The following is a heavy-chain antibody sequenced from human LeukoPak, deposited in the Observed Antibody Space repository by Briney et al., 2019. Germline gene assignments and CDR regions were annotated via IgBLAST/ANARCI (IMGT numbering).Heavy chain of an antibody. CDR3: ARASIAAAGYYFDY. CDR1: GFTVSTNY. D-gene: IGHD6-13*01. J-gene: IGHJ4*02. CDR2: IYSGGST. Sequence: GGSLRLFCAASGFTVSTNYMGWVRQAPGKGLEWVSVIYSGGSTYYADSVKGRFTISRDNSKNTLYLELKSLGAEDTAVYYCARASIAAAGYYFDYWGQGTLVTVSS. V-gene: IGHV3-53*01.